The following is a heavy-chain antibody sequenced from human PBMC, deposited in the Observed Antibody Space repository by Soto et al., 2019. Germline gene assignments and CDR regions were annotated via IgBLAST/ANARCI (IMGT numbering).Heavy chain of an antibody. J-gene: IGHJ6*02. Sequence: QVQLVQSGAEVKKPGSSVKVSCKAPGGTFSSYAISWVRQAPGQGLEWMGGIIPIFGTANYAQKFQGRVTITADESTRTGYMELRSLRSEDTAVYYCARSQGGSSSLDIYYYYYYGMDVWCQGTTVTVSS. D-gene: IGHD2-2*01. CDR3: ARSQGGSSSLDIYYYYYYGMDV. V-gene: IGHV1-69*01. CDR2: IIPIFGTA. CDR1: GGTFSSYA.